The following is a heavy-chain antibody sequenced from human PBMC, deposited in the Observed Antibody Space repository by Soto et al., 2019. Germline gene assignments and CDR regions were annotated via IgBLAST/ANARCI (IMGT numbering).Heavy chain of an antibody. Sequence: GGSLRLSCAASGFTFSDYYMSWIRQAPGKGLEWVSYISSSGSTIYYADSVKGRFTISRDKAKNSLYLQMNSLEAEDTAVYYCARDKRAGHFWSGPNWFDPWGQGTLVTVSS. D-gene: IGHD3-3*02. CDR3: ARDKRAGHFWSGPNWFDP. J-gene: IGHJ5*02. V-gene: IGHV3-11*01. CDR2: ISSSGSTI. CDR1: GFTFSDYY.